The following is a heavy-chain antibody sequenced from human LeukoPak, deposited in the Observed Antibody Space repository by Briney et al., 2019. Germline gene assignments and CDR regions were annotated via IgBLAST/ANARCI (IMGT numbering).Heavy chain of an antibody. D-gene: IGHD3-22*01. Sequence: GASVKVSCKASGYTFTGYYMHWVRQAPGQGLEWMGWINPNSGDTNYPQRFQGRATLTRDTSINTAYMELSGLRSDDTAVYYCARVHRKYDSSGSLSSDWGQGTLVTVSS. CDR3: ARVHRKYDSSGSLSSD. CDR2: INPNSGDT. J-gene: IGHJ4*02. V-gene: IGHV1-2*02. CDR1: GYTFTGYY.